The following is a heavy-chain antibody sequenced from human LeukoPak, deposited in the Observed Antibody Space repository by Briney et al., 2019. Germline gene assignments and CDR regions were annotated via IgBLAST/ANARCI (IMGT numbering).Heavy chain of an antibody. CDR3: ARDLRTGYTYGYPLDY. CDR2: ITSSSSYI. D-gene: IGHD5-18*01. CDR1: GFTFSSYE. J-gene: IGHJ4*02. V-gene: IGHV3-21*01. Sequence: GGSLRLSCAASGFTFSSYEMNWVRQAPGKGLEWVSSITSSSSYIYYADSVKGRFTISRDNAKNSLYLQMNSLRAEDTAFYYCARDLRTGYTYGYPLDYWGQGTLVTVSS.